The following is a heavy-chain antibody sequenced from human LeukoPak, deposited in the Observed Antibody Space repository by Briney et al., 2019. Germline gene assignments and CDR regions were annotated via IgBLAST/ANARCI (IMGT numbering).Heavy chain of an antibody. D-gene: IGHD3-10*01. J-gene: IGHJ6*02. V-gene: IGHV3-30*18. CDR3: AKDLVARGVIYYGMDV. CDR2: ISNDGGNK. CDR1: GFTFSYYG. Sequence: PGGSLRLSCAASGFTFSYYGLHWVRQAPGKGLEWVAVISNDGGNKYYADSMKGRFTISRDNSKNTLYLQMNSLRAEDTAVYYCAKDLVARGVIYYGMDVWGQGTTVTVSS.